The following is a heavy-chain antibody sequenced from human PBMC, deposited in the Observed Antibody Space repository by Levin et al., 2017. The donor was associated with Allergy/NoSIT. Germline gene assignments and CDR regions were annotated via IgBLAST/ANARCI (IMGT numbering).Heavy chain of an antibody. V-gene: IGHV3-33*01. J-gene: IGHJ4*02. CDR3: AREGGSSGWNWAYYFDY. Sequence: GGSLRLSCAASGFTFSSYGMHWVRQAPGKGLEWVAVIWYDGSNKYYADSVKGRFTISRDNSKNTLYLQMNSLRAEDTAVDYCAREGGSSGWNWAYYFDYWGQGTLVTVSS. CDR1: GFTFSSYG. CDR2: IWYDGSNK. D-gene: IGHD6-19*01.